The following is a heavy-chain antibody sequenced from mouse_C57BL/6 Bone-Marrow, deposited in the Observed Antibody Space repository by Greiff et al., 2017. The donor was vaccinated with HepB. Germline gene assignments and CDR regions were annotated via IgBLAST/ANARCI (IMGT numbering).Heavy chain of an antibody. CDR2: IYPGDGDT. V-gene: IGHV1-82*01. CDR3: ARDDGDPWFAY. J-gene: IGHJ3*01. D-gene: IGHD2-3*01. CDR1: GYAFSSSW. Sequence: VKLVESGPELVKPGASVKISCKASGYAFSSSWMNWVKQRPGKGLEWIGRIYPGDGDTNYNGKFKGKATLTADKSSSTAYMQLSSLTYEDSAVYFCARDDGDPWFAYGGQGNLVTVSA.